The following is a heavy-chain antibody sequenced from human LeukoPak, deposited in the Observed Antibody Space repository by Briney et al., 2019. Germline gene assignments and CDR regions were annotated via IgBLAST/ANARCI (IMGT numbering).Heavy chain of an antibody. Sequence: PGGSLRLSCAASGFSLSSYWMSWVRQAPGKGLEWVSGIGTTAKYYADSVKGRFTISRDNSRNTLYLQMNSLRAEDTAIYYCTKAPAGPEYSDNWRFGYNWFDPWGQGTLVTVSS. CDR2: IGTTAK. CDR1: GFSLSSYW. J-gene: IGHJ5*02. V-gene: IGHV3-23*01. D-gene: IGHD5-12*01. CDR3: TKAPAGPEYSDNWRFGYNWFDP.